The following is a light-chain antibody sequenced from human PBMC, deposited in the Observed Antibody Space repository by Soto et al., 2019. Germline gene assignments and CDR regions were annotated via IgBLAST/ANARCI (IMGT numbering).Light chain of an antibody. J-gene: IGLJ1*01. CDR1: SSDVGSYNL. V-gene: IGLV2-23*01. CDR2: EGS. Sequence: QSALTQPASVSGSPGQSITISCTGTSSDVGSYNLVSWYQQHPGKAPKLMIYEGSKRPSGVSNRFSGSKSGNTASLTISGLQAEDEADYYCCSYAGSSTWVSGTGTKVTVL. CDR3: CSYAGSSTWV.